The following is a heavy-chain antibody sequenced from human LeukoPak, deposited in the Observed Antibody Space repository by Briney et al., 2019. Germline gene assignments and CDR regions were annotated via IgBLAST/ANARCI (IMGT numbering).Heavy chain of an antibody. CDR1: GYTFTSYG. CDR2: IIPIFGTA. J-gene: IGHJ4*02. Sequence: GASVKVPCKASGYTFTSYGISWVRQAPGQGLEWMGGIIPIFGTANYAQKFQGRVTITADESTSTAYMELSSLRSEDTAVYYCARVGYSSSWYGNNFDYWGQGTLVTVSS. V-gene: IGHV1-69*13. CDR3: ARVGYSSSWYGNNFDY. D-gene: IGHD6-13*01.